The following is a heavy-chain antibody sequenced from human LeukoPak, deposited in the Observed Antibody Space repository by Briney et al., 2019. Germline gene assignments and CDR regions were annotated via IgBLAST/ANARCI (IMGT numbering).Heavy chain of an antibody. V-gene: IGHV3-7*01. CDR3: ARELGYCSGASCYFKYYGMDV. Sequence: GGSLRLSCAASGFSFSRYWMTWVRQAPGLGLEWVANIKQDGSEKSYVDSVKGRFTVSRDNAKNSLYLQMSGLRAEDTAVYYCARELGYCSGASCYFKYYGMDVWGQGTTVTVFS. CDR1: GFSFSRYW. CDR2: IKQDGSEK. J-gene: IGHJ6*02. D-gene: IGHD2-15*01.